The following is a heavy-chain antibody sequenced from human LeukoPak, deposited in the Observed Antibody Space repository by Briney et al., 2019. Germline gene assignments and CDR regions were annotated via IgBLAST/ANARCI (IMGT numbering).Heavy chain of an antibody. CDR1: GYTFTSYD. CDR3: ATNGLWLSGYYFDY. CDR2: INPSGGST. D-gene: IGHD5-18*01. J-gene: IGHJ4*02. V-gene: IGHV1-46*01. Sequence: AASVKVSCKASGYTFTSYDMNWVRQAPGQGLEWMGIINPSGGSTSYAQKFQGRVTMTRDTSTSPVYMELSGLRSEDTAVYYCATNGLWLSGYYFDYWGQGTLVTVSS.